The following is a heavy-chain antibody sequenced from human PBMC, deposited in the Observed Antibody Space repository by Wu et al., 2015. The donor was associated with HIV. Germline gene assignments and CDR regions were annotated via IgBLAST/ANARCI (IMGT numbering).Heavy chain of an antibody. V-gene: IGHV1-2*02. CDR2: INPNSGGT. J-gene: IGHJ4*02. CDR1: GYTFTGYY. D-gene: IGHD3-3*01. Sequence: QVQLVQSGAEVKKPGASVKVSCKASGYTFTGYYMHWVRQAPGQGLEWMGWINPNSGGTNYAQKFQGRVTMTRDTSISTAYMELSRLRSDDTAVYYCARDHVTIFGVVMAGRTKYNWLRPRGAQGTLVTVSS. CDR3: ARDHVTIFGVVMAGRTKYNWLRPR.